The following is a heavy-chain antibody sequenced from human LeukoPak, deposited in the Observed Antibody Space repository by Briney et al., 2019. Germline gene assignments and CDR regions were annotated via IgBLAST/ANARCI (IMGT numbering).Heavy chain of an antibody. CDR3: ARAHHYYDSSGYGP. Sequence: GGSLRLSCAASGFIFNSYWMNWLRQAPGKGLEWVANVDQDGSEKYYVGSVKGRFTISRDNSKNTLYLQMNSLRAEDTAVYYCARAHHYYDSSGYGPWGQGTLVTVSS. CDR1: GFIFNSYW. V-gene: IGHV3-7*01. J-gene: IGHJ5*02. D-gene: IGHD3-22*01. CDR2: VDQDGSEK.